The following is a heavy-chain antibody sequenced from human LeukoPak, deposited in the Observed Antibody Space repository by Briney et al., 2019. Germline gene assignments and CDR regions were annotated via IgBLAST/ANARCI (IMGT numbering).Heavy chain of an antibody. J-gene: IGHJ4*02. CDR1: GFTFSSYS. CDR2: ISGSSSYI. CDR3: ARAGTYYDILTGYYKGTFIDY. D-gene: IGHD3-9*01. V-gene: IGHV3-21*01. Sequence: GGSLRLSCAASGFTFSSYSMNWVRQAPGKGLEWVSSISGSSSYIYYADSVKGRFTISRDNAKNSLYLQMNSLRAEDTAVYYCARAGTYYDILTGYYKGTFIDYWGQGTLVTVSS.